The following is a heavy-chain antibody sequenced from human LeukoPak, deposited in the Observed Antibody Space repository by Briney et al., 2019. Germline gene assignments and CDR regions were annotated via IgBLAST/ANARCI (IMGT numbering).Heavy chain of an antibody. J-gene: IGHJ4*02. CDR2: IRYDANNK. V-gene: IGHV3-30*02. CDR1: TSIFSSYG. Sequence: GGSLRLACAASTSIFSSYGMHWVRQAPGKGPEGVAFIRYDANNKYYADSVKGRFTISRDNSKITLYLQMNSLRAEDTAVYYCAKVRANRFASFDYWGQGTLVTVSS. CDR3: AKVRANRFASFDY. D-gene: IGHD1/OR15-1a*01.